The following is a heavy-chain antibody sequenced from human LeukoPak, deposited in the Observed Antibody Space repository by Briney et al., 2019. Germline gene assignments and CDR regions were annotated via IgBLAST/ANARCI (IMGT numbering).Heavy chain of an antibody. Sequence: SETLSLTCTVSGYSISSGYYWGWIRQPPGKGLEWIGSIYHSGSTYYNPSLKSRVTISVDTSKNQFPLKLSSVTAADTAVYYCATPKYSSSSGWFDPWGQGTLVTVSS. D-gene: IGHD6-6*01. CDR1: GYSISSGYY. CDR2: IYHSGST. J-gene: IGHJ5*02. CDR3: ATPKYSSSSGWFDP. V-gene: IGHV4-38-2*02.